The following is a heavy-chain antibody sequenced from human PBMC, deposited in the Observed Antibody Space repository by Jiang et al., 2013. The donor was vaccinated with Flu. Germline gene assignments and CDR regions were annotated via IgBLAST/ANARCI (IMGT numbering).Heavy chain of an antibody. Sequence: VQLLESGGGLVQPGGSLRLSCAASGFTFSSYAMSWVRQAPGKGLEWVSAISGSGGSTYYADSVKGRFTISRDNSKNTLYLQMNSLRAEDTAVYYCAKLRYNWNLNSRYYYFDYWGQGTLVTVSS. CDR3: AKLRYNWNLNSRYYYFDY. J-gene: IGHJ4*02. D-gene: IGHD1-20*01. CDR2: ISGSGGST. CDR1: GFTFSSYA. V-gene: IGHV3-23*01.